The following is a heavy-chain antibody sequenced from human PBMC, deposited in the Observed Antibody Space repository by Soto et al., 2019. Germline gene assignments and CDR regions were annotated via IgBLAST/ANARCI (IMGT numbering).Heavy chain of an antibody. CDR1: GFTFNSYW. D-gene: IGHD2-2*01. J-gene: IGHJ5*02. V-gene: IGHV3-74*01. Sequence: EVQLVESGGGLVQPGGSLRLSCAASGFTFNSYWMHWVRQAPGKGLVWVSRINSDGSSTSYADSVKGRFTISRDNAKKTLYLQMNRLRAEDSAVYYCVSVGYCSSTSCLQFDPWGQGPLVTVSS. CDR2: INSDGSST. CDR3: VSVGYCSSTSCLQFDP.